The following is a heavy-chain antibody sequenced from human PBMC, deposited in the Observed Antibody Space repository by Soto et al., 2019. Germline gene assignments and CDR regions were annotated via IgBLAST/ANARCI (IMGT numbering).Heavy chain of an antibody. V-gene: IGHV6-1*01. CDR3: AKGDNLGPKTGYAFDP. CDR2: TYFRSKWYN. CDR1: VDSVSSNTPS. D-gene: IGHD5-12*01. Sequence: SQTLSLTCAISVDSVSSNTPSWKWIRQSPSRCLEWLGRTYFRSKWYNDYAVSVKSRIIINPDTSNNQFSLQLNSVTPEDTAVYFCAKGDNLGPKTGYAFDPWGQGIMVTGSS. J-gene: IGHJ5*02.